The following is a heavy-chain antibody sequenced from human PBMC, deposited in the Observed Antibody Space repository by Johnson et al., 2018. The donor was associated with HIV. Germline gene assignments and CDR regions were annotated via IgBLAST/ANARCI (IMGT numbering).Heavy chain of an antibody. CDR1: GFTFSSYA. Sequence: QVPLVESGGGVVQPGRSLRLSCEASGFTFSSYAMHWVRQGPGKGLEWVAAISYSGSSTYYADSVKGRFTISRDNSKNTLYLQMNSLRAGDTALYYCTRGESAYYESSGYYSDDAFDIWGQGTMVTVSS. J-gene: IGHJ3*02. V-gene: IGHV3-30-3*01. CDR3: TRGESAYYESSGYYSDDAFDI. CDR2: ISYSGSST. D-gene: IGHD3-22*01.